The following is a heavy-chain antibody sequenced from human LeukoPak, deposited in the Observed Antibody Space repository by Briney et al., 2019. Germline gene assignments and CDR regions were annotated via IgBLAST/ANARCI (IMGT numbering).Heavy chain of an antibody. CDR3: ARLNSIAGGLDY. Sequence: GGSLRLSCAASGFTFSSYSMNWVRQAPGKGLEWVSSISSSSSYIYYADSVKGRFTISRDNAKNSLCLQMNSLRAEDTAVYYCARLNSIAGGLDYWGQGTLVTVSS. CDR2: ISSSSSYI. CDR1: GFTFSSYS. J-gene: IGHJ4*02. V-gene: IGHV3-21*01. D-gene: IGHD6-6*01.